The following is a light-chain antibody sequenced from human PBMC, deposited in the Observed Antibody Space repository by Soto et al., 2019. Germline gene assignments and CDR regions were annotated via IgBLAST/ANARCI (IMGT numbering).Light chain of an antibody. CDR2: DVT. Sequence: QSALTQPRSVSGSPGQSVTISCTGTSSDVGGYNYVSWYQQHPGKAPILMIYDVTKRPSGVPDRFSGSRSGNTASLTISGLQAEDEADYYCCSYAGSNTYVFGTVTKLTLL. CDR3: CSYAGSNTYV. CDR1: SSDVGGYNY. J-gene: IGLJ1*01. V-gene: IGLV2-11*01.